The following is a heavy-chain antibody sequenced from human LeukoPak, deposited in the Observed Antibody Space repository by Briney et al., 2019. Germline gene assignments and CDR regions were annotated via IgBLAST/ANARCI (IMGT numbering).Heavy chain of an antibody. V-gene: IGHV3-21*01. J-gene: IGHJ5*02. CDR3: ARERYSSSWYQFRANWFDP. Sequence: GGALRLSCAASGFTFSSYSMNWVRQAPGKGLEWVSSISSSSSYIYYADSVKGRFTISRDNAKNSLYLQMNSLRAEDTAVYYCARERYSSSWYQFRANWFDPWGQGTLVTVSS. CDR2: ISSSSSYI. D-gene: IGHD6-13*01. CDR1: GFTFSSYS.